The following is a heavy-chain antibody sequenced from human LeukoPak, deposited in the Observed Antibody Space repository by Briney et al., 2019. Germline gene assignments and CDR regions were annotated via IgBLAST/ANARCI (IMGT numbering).Heavy chain of an antibody. CDR1: GFTFSSYG. J-gene: IGHJ6*02. D-gene: IGHD2-2*01. CDR3: ARARDCSSTSCYYGSGHDGMDV. Sequence: PGGSLRLSCAASGFTFSSYGMQWVRQAPGKGLEWVAVIWYDGSNKYYADSVKGRFTISRDNSKNTLYLQMNSLRAEDTAVYYCARARDCSSTSCYYGSGHDGMDVWGQGTTVTVSS. CDR2: IWYDGSNK. V-gene: IGHV3-33*01.